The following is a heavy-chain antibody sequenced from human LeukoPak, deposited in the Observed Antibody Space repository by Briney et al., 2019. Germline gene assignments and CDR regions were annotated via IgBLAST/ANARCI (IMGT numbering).Heavy chain of an antibody. D-gene: IGHD4-17*01. Sequence: SETLSLTCTVSGGSISTYYWSWFRQPPGKGLEWIGYIYASGSANYNPSLKSRVTISVDTSKSQFSLKLTSVTAAETALYYCARSTTVTAGYFDYWGQGILVTVSS. CDR3: ARSTTVTAGYFDY. CDR1: GGSISTYY. V-gene: IGHV4-4*09. CDR2: IYASGSA. J-gene: IGHJ4*01.